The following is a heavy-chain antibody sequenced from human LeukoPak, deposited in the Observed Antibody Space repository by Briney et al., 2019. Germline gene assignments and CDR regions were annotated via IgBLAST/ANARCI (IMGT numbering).Heavy chain of an antibody. V-gene: IGHV3-23*01. CDR3: AKNGLGYGFDI. Sequence: GGSLGLSCAASGFTFSTYTMSWVRQAPGKGLEWVSSISGNGGSPYNADSVKGRFTTSRDDSKNTVYLQMNSLRADDTAVYYCAKNGLGYGFDIWGQGTMVTVSS. D-gene: IGHD6-19*01. J-gene: IGHJ3*02. CDR1: GFTFSTYT. CDR2: ISGNGGSP.